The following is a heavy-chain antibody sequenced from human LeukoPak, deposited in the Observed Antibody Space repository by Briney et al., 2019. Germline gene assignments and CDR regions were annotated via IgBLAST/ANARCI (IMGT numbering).Heavy chain of an antibody. CDR3: ARDHRPPNYYYDSSGYYYPY. J-gene: IGHJ4*02. V-gene: IGHV3-21*01. D-gene: IGHD3-22*01. CDR2: ISSSSSYI. CDR1: GFTFSSYS. Sequence: GGSLRLSCAASGFTFSSYSMNWVRQAPGKGLEWVSSISSSSSYIYYADSVKGRFTISRDNAKNSLYLQVNSLRAEDTAVYYCARDHRPPNYYYDSSGYYYPYWGQGTLVTVSS.